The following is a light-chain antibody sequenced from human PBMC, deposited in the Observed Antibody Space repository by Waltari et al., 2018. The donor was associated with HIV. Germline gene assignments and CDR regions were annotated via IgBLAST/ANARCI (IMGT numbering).Light chain of an antibody. J-gene: IGLJ3*02. CDR2: LNSDGSH. CDR1: SGHSTYD. V-gene: IGLV4-69*01. CDR3: QTWDTGIRV. Sequence: QLVLTQSPSASASLGSSVKFTCPLSSGHSTYDIAWHQQQPEKGPRYLMKLNSDGSHSKGDGIPDRFSGSSSGAERYLTISSLQSEDEADYYCQTWDTGIRVFGGGTKLTVL.